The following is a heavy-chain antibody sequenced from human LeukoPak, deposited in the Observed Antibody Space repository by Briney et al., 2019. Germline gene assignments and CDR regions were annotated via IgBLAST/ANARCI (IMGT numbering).Heavy chain of an antibody. J-gene: IGHJ4*02. CDR2: ISSSGSTI. Sequence: GGSLRLSCAASGFTFSDYYMSWIRQAPGKGLEWVSYISSSGSTIYYADSVKGRFTISRDNAKNSLYLQMNSLRAEDTAVYYCAGPPARGYGDHYFDYRGQGTLVTVSS. CDR1: GFTFSDYY. V-gene: IGHV3-11*01. D-gene: IGHD4-17*01. CDR3: AGPPARGYGDHYFDY.